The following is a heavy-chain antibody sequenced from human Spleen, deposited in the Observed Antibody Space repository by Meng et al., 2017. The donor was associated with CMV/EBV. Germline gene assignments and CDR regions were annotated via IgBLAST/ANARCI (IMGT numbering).Heavy chain of an antibody. CDR2: INNNTGNP. J-gene: IGHJ4*02. CDR1: GYNFTTSV. CDR3: ARVRVAAGRTFYYFDH. D-gene: IGHD6-13*01. V-gene: IGHV7-4-1*01. Sequence: QVQLVQSGADLKKPWASVKVSCKASGYNFTTSVINWVRQAPGQGLEWMGWINNNTGNPTYVQGFTGRFVFSLATSVSTAYLQIDSLEAEDTAVYYCARVRVAAGRTFYYFDHWGQGTLVTVSS.